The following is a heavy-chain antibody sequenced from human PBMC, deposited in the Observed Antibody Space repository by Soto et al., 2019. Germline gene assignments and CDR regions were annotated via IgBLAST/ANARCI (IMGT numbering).Heavy chain of an antibody. CDR2: IEYDRSNK. D-gene: IGHD3-16*01. CDR1: GFTFSSHG. CDR3: AKDGGAAFYYYYGMDV. V-gene: IGHV3-30*18. Sequence: GGSLRLSCAASGFTFSSHGLQWVRHAPGKGMGCMAVIEYDRSNKHYVQSENGRFTISTDNSKNTQYLKMNSLRAEETSVYYCAKDGGAAFYYYYGMDVWGQGTTVTVSS. J-gene: IGHJ6*02.